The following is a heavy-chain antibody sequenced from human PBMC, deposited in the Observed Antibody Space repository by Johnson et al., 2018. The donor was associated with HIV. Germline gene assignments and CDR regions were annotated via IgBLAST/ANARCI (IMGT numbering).Heavy chain of an antibody. CDR1: GFTFRHAW. Sequence: VLLVESGGGLVKPGGSLRLSCAASGFTFRHAWMSWIRQAPGKGLEWVSYISSSGSTIYYADSVKGRFTISGDNAKNSLYLQMHSLRAEDTAVYYCARVNYYSMVCFDIWGQGTMVTVSS. V-gene: IGHV3-11*04. CDR2: ISSSGSTI. D-gene: IGHD3-22*01. CDR3: ARVNYYSMVCFDI. J-gene: IGHJ3*02.